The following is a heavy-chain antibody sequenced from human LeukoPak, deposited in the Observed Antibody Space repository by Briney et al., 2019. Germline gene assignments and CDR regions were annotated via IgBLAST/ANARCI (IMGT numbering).Heavy chain of an antibody. J-gene: IGHJ4*02. CDR2: IYYSGST. D-gene: IGHD6-19*01. CDR1: GGSISSSSYY. Sequence: SETLSLTCTVSGGSISSSSYYWGWIRQPPGKGLEWIGTIYYSGSTYYNPSLKSRVTISVDTSQNQFSLRLSSVTAADTAVYYCARAWTPDIAVAGIFDSWGQGALVTVSS. CDR3: ARAWTPDIAVAGIFDS. V-gene: IGHV4-39*01.